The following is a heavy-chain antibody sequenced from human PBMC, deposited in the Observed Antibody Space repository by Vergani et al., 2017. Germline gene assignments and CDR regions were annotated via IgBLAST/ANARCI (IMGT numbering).Heavy chain of an antibody. Sequence: VQLVESGGGLVQPGGSLRLSCAASGFTFSSYAMHWVRQAPGKGLEWVAVISYDGGNKYYVDSVKGRFTISRDNSKSTLYLQMNSLRAEDTAVYYCAKGIGGYSYGSGYYYYMDVWGKGTTVTVSS. CDR3: AKGIGGYSYGSGYYYYMDV. CDR2: ISYDGGNK. V-gene: IGHV3-30*07. J-gene: IGHJ6*03. D-gene: IGHD5-18*01. CDR1: GFTFSSYA.